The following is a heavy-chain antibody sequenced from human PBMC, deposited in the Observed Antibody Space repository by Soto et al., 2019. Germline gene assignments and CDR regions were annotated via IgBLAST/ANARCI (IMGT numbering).Heavy chain of an antibody. CDR2: INQSGST. Sequence: PSVTLSLTCSVCRGSFSGYYWSWIRQPPGKGREWMGEINQSGSTNNNLSLKSRVTISVDTSKNQFSLKLSSVTAAATAVYYCASEGAFRSSSSFGCYHHGMGGWGQGTTGTVSS. CDR3: ASEGAFRSSSSFGCYHHGMGG. D-gene: IGHD6-6*01. V-gene: IGHV4-34*01. J-gene: IGHJ6*02. CDR1: RGSFSGYY.